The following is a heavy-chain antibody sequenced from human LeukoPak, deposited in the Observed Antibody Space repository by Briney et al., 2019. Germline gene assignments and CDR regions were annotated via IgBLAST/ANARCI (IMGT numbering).Heavy chain of an antibody. CDR3: ARHVFGDDSYFDY. D-gene: IGHD3-10*01. J-gene: IGHJ4*02. V-gene: IGHV4-59*08. Sequence: PSETLSLTCTVSGXSISSYYWSWIRQPPGKGREWIGYIYYSGSTNYNPSLKSRLTISVDTSKNQFSLKLSSVTAADTAVYYCARHVFGDDSYFDYWGQGTLVTVSS. CDR1: GXSISSYY. CDR2: IYYSGST.